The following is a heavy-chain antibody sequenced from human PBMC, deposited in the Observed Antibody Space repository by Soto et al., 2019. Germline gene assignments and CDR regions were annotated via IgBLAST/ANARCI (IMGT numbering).Heavy chain of an antibody. D-gene: IGHD1-1*01. V-gene: IGHV4-59*01. CDR3: ARMPGTILGYFDY. J-gene: IGHJ4*02. CDR2: IYYSGST. Sequence: SETLSLTCTVSGGSISSYYWSWIRQPPGKGLEWIGYIYYSGSTNYNPSLKSRVTISVDTSKNQFSLKLSSVTAADTAVYYCARMPGTILGYFDYWGQGTLVTVSS. CDR1: GGSISSYY.